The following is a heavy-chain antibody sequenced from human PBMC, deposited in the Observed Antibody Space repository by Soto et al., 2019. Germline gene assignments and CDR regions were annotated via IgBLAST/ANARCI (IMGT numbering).Heavy chain of an antibody. CDR1: GYTFTSYG. D-gene: IGHD3-22*01. J-gene: IGHJ6*02. Sequence: ASVKVSCKASGYTFTSYGISWVRQAPGQGLEWMGWISAYNGNTNYAQKLQGRVTMTTDTSTSTAYMEPRSLRSDDTAVYYCARGQPNYYDSSGYYSPYGMDVWGQGTTVTVSS. CDR3: ARGQPNYYDSSGYYSPYGMDV. V-gene: IGHV1-18*01. CDR2: ISAYNGNT.